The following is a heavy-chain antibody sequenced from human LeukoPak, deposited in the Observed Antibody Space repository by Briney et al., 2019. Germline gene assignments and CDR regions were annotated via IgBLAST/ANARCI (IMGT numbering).Heavy chain of an antibody. J-gene: IGHJ4*02. CDR2: IKSKIDGGTT. D-gene: IGHD3-10*01. CDR3: TTALRAAINDDC. Sequence: GGSLRLSCAASGFTFSNAWMSWVRQAPGKGLEYIGRIKSKIDGGTTDYAAPVKGRFTISRDDSENTLYLQMNSLKIEDTAMYYCTTALRAAINDDCWGQGTLVTVSS. V-gene: IGHV3-15*01. CDR1: GFTFSNAW.